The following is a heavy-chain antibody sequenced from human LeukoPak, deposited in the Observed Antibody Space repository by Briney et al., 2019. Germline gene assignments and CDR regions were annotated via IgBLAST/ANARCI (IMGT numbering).Heavy chain of an antibody. V-gene: IGHV3-48*01. CDR2: ISSSSTTI. D-gene: IGHD5-24*01. Sequence: GGSLRLSCEGSGFSFSSYCMNWVRQAPGKGPEWVSYISSSSTTIYYADSVKGRFTISRDNAKNSLYLQMNSLRAEDTAVYYCTRARDGYNYNAFDIWGQGTMVTVSS. J-gene: IGHJ3*02. CDR3: TRARDGYNYNAFDI. CDR1: GFSFSSYC.